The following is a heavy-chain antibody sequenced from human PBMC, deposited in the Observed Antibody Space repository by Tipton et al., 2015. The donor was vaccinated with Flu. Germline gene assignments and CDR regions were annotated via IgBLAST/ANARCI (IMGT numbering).Heavy chain of an antibody. V-gene: IGHV3-9*01. D-gene: IGHD1-14*01. J-gene: IGHJ6*02. CDR2: ISWNSGSI. Sequence: CAASGFTFDDYAMHWVRQAPGKGLEWVSGISWNSGSIGYADSVKGRFTISRDNAKNSLYLQMNSLRAEDTALYYCAKDMVRNPHGMDVWGQGTTVTVSS. CDR1: GFTFDDYA. CDR3: AKDMVRNPHGMDV.